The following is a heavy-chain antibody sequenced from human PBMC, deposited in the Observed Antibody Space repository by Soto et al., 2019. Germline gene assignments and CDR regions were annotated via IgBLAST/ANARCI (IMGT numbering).Heavy chain of an antibody. J-gene: IGHJ4*02. CDR2: VYYGENT. Sequence: SETLSLTCTVSGHSISSSTYYWGWLRQPPGRGLEWIGSVYYGENTYYNPSLKSRVTISVDTSKNQFSLKLSSVTAADTAVYYCARSDGRYWGQGTLVTVSS. V-gene: IGHV4-39*07. CDR1: GHSISSSTYY. CDR3: ARSDGRY.